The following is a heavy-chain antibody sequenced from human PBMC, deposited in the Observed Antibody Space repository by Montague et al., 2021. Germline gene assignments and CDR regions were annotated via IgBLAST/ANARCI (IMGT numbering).Heavy chain of an antibody. Sequence: CAISGDSVVTNTANSDSIRQCTWLNPGHITRTYDSFSWTKDYATSVEGRISIDPDTSKNQFFLHLRSLTPEDTGVYYCVRDTGSAQAGFDAWGQGTLVTVSA. CDR3: VRDTGSAQAGFDA. CDR1: GDSVVTNTAN. CDR2: TYDSFSWTK. V-gene: IGHV6-1*01. J-gene: IGHJ4*02. D-gene: IGHD4-17*01.